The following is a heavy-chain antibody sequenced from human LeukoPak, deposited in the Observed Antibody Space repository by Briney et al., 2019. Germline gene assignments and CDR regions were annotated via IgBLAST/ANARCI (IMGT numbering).Heavy chain of an antibody. J-gene: IGHJ4*02. CDR1: GGSISSGSYY. CDR2: IYTSGST. CDR3: VRGEGYCTNGVCYRPKNYYFDY. D-gene: IGHD2-8*01. V-gene: IGHV4-61*02. Sequence: SETLSLTCTVSGGSISSGSYYWSWIRQPAGKGLEWIGRIYTSGSTNYNPSLKSRVTMSVDTSKNQFSLKLSSVTAADTAVYYCVRGEGYCTNGVCYRPKNYYFDYWGQGTLVTVSS.